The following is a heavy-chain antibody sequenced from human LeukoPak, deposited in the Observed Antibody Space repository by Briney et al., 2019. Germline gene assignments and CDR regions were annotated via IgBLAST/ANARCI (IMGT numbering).Heavy chain of an antibody. D-gene: IGHD3-22*01. V-gene: IGHV5-51*01. J-gene: IGHJ4*02. CDR3: ARDSGYDSSGLYDY. CDR1: GSSFSNYW. CDR2: IYPGDSDT. Sequence: GESLKISCKGSGSSFSNYWIGWVRQMPGKGLEWMGIIYPGDSDTRYSPPFQGQVTLSVDKSISTVYVQWSSLKASDTAIYDCARDSGYDSSGLYDYWGQGTLVTVSS.